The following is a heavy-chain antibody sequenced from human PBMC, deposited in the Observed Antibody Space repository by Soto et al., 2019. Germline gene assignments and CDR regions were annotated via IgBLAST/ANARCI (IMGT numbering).Heavy chain of an antibody. CDR2: IYYSGST. CDR3: ARDARGDDFWSGYGIQEVDYYYYGMDV. V-gene: IGHV4-31*03. D-gene: IGHD3-3*01. J-gene: IGHJ6*02. CDR1: GGSISSGGYY. Sequence: SEPLSLTCTVSGGSISSGGYYWSWIRQHPGKGLEWIGYIYYSGSTYYNPSLKSRVTISVDTSKNQFSLKLSSVTAADTAVYYCARDARGDDFWSGYGIQEVDYYYYGMDVWGQGTTVTVSS.